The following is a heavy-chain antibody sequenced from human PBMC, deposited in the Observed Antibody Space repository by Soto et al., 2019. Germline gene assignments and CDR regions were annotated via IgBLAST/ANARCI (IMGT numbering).Heavy chain of an antibody. CDR1: GFTFSTYA. J-gene: IGHJ4*01. CDR2: ISGRGDST. V-gene: IGHV3-23*01. CDR3: ARRGSGSYYDY. D-gene: IGHD1-26*01. Sequence: EVQLLESGGGLVQPGGSLRLSCAASGFTFSTYAMRWVRQAPGKGLEWVSAISGRGDSTYYADSVKGRFTISRDNSKNTLYLQMNSLRAEDTAVYYCARRGSGSYYDYWGHGTLVTVS.